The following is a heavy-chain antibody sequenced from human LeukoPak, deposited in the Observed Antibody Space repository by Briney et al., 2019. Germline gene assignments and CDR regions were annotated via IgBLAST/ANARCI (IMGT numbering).Heavy chain of an antibody. J-gene: IGHJ4*02. CDR2: ISYDGSNK. CDR3: ARDRLSGYYYDSSGYRSDMGY. CDR1: GFTFSSYA. Sequence: AGGSLRLSCAASGFTFSSYAMHWVRQAPGKGLEWVAVISYDGSNKYYADSVKGRFTISRDNSKNTLYMQMNSLRAEDTAVYYCARDRLSGYYYDSSGYRSDMGYWGQGTLVTVSS. D-gene: IGHD3-22*01. V-gene: IGHV3-30*04.